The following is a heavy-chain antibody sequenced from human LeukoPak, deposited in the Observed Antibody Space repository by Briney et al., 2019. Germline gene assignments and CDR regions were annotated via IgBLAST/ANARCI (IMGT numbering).Heavy chain of an antibody. Sequence: GRSLRLSCAASGFTFNIYGMDWVRQAPGKGLEWVAAIWFDGSNQYYADAVKGRFIISRDNSKNTVFLQMNSLRAEDTAVYYCARGGYCSRTTCSNYKGMDVWGQGTTVTVSS. V-gene: IGHV3-33*01. CDR2: IWFDGSNQ. D-gene: IGHD2-2*01. CDR3: ARGGYCSRTTCSNYKGMDV. CDR1: GFTFNIYG. J-gene: IGHJ6*02.